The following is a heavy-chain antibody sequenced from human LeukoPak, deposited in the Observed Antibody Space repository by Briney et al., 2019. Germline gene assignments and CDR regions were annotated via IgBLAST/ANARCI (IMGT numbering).Heavy chain of an antibody. V-gene: IGHV5-51*01. J-gene: IGHJ4*02. Sequence: MXGXGXGWMGIIYPGDSDTRYSPSFQGQVTISADKSISTAYLQWSSLKASDTAMYYCARQGYSGYGKSFDYWGQGTLVTVSS. D-gene: IGHD5-12*01. CDR2: IYPGDSDT. CDR3: ARQGYSGYGKSFDY.